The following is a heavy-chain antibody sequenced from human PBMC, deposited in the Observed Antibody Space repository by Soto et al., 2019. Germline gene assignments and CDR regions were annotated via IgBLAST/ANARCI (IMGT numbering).Heavy chain of an antibody. V-gene: IGHV3-23*01. D-gene: IGHD2-15*01. CDR3: ATRRGAGGHFDY. J-gene: IGHJ4*02. CDR2: ISSGGST. Sequence: EVQLLESGGGLVQPEGSLRLSCAASGFTFTSYAMGWVRQAPGKGLEWVSVISSGGSTYYADSVRGRFTISRDNSKDTLSLQMNSLRAEDTAVYYCATRRGAGGHFDYWGQGALVTVSS. CDR1: GFTFTSYA.